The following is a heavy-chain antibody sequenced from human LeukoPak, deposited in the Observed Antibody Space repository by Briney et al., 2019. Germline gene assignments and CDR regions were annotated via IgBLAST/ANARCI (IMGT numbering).Heavy chain of an antibody. D-gene: IGHD2-15*01. Sequence: GGSLRLSCVASGFSLSGYWMYWVRQAPGKGLMYISRNNGDGSTTNYADVVKGRFTISRDNVKNTLYLQMNSLRVEDTAVYYCARDPRNVGLAPWGQGTLVTVSS. CDR2: NNGDGSTT. CDR1: GFSLSGYW. CDR3: ARDPRNVGLAP. J-gene: IGHJ5*02. V-gene: IGHV3-74*01.